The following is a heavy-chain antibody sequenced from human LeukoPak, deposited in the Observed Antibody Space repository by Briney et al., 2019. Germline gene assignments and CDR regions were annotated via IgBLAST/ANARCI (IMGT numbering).Heavy chain of an antibody. J-gene: IGHJ5*01. CDR1: GFTFSNYN. D-gene: IGHD1-14*01. CDR3: ARDETNGFDS. Sequence: GGSLRHSCGASGFTFSNYNMNWVRQAPGEGLEWVSSINSRSTYIFYADSVMGRFTISRDNAKNSLFLQMNSLRAEDTAVYYCARDETNGFDSWGQGTLVTVSS. V-gene: IGHV3-21*01. CDR2: INSRSTYI.